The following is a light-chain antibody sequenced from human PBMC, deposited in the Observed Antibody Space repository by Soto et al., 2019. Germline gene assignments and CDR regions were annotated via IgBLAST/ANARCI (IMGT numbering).Light chain of an antibody. J-gene: IGLJ1*01. CDR1: RIGRKS. V-gene: IGLV3-21*04. CDR2: YDN. Sequence: SYELTQAPSESVAPGETASISWGGDRIGRKSVHWYQQKPGQAPVLVMYYDNDRPSEIPERFSGFNSGNTATLDISGVEAGDEADYYCQVWDTSSNHYVFGPGTKLTVL. CDR3: QVWDTSSNHYV.